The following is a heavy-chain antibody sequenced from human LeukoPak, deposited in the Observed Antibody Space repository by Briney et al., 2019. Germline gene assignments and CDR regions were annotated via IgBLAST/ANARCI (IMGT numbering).Heavy chain of an antibody. CDR2: INIDGSSI. Sequence: GGSLRLSCAASGFTFSRYWLHWVRQAPGKGLVWVSRINIDGSSISYADSVKGRFTISRDNAKNTLYLQMNSLRAEDTAVYYCARTASYSGNYYGYFQHWGQGTLVTVSS. CDR3: ARTASYSGNYYGYFQH. D-gene: IGHD1-26*01. CDR1: GFTFSRYW. V-gene: IGHV3-74*01. J-gene: IGHJ1*01.